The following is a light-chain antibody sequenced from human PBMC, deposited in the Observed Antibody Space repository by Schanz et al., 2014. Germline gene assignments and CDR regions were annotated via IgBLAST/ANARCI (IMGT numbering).Light chain of an antibody. CDR3: QQYGSP. CDR1: QSVSSSY. Sequence: EIVLTQSPGTLSLSPGESATLSCRASQSVSSSYLAWYQQKPGQAPRLLIYGASSRATGIPDRFSGSGSGTDFTLTISRLEPEDFAVYYCQQYGSPFGGGTKVEIK. V-gene: IGKV3-20*01. J-gene: IGKJ4*01. CDR2: GAS.